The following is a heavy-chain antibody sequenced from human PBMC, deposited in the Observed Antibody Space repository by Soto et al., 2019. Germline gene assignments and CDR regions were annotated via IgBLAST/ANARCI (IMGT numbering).Heavy chain of an antibody. V-gene: IGHV1-18*01. CDR1: GYTFTSYG. D-gene: IGHD3-3*01. J-gene: IGHJ6*02. Sequence: ASVKVSCKASGYTFTSYGISWVRQAPGQGLEWMGWISAYNGNTNYAQKLQGRGTMTTDTSTSTAYMELRSMRSDDTAVYYCARDYYDFWSGTPPDDYGMDVWGQGTTVTVSS. CDR3: ARDYYDFWSGTPPDDYGMDV. CDR2: ISAYNGNT.